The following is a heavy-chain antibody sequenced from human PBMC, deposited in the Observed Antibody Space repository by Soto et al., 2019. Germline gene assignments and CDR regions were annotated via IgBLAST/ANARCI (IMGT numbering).Heavy chain of an antibody. CDR3: ARVRGGIVATIHVFDY. J-gene: IGHJ4*02. Sequence: QVQLVQSGAEVKKPGSSVKVSCKASGGTFSSYAISWVRQAPGQGLEWMGGIIPIFATANYAQKFQGRVTLTAEESTSPPYMELSSLRSEDTAVYYCARVRGGIVATIHVFDYWGQGTLVTVSS. CDR2: IIPIFATA. V-gene: IGHV1-69*01. CDR1: GGTFSSYA. D-gene: IGHD5-12*01.